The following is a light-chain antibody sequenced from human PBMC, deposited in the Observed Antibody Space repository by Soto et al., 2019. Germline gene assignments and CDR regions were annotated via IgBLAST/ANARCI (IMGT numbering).Light chain of an antibody. V-gene: IGKV3-20*01. J-gene: IGKJ1*01. CDR3: QQYGSSPRT. CDR1: QTVSSSN. Sequence: EIVLTQSPGTLSLSPGERATLSCRASQTVSSSNLAWYQQKPGQAPTVLVYGASSRATGIPDRFSGSGSGTDFTLTISRLEPEDCAVYYCQQYGSSPRTFGQGTKVEIK. CDR2: GAS.